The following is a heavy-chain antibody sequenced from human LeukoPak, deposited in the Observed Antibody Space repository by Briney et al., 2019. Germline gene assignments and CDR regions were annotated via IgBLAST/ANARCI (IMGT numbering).Heavy chain of an antibody. Sequence: SVKVSCKASGGTFSSYAISWVRQAPGQGLEWMGGIIPIFGTANYAQKFQGRVTITADESTSTAYMELSSLRSEDTAVYYCYGSGSYYNVPDSDYWGQGTLVTVSS. D-gene: IGHD3-10*01. CDR3: YGSGSYYNVPDSDY. J-gene: IGHJ4*02. CDR1: GGTFSSYA. V-gene: IGHV1-69*13. CDR2: IIPIFGTA.